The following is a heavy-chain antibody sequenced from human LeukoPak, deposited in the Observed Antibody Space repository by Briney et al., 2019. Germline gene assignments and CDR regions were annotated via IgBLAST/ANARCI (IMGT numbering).Heavy chain of an antibody. J-gene: IGHJ4*02. CDR2: INHSGST. V-gene: IGHV4-34*01. CDR3: ARVRLNGDFDY. D-gene: IGHD1-1*01. CDR1: GGSFSGYY. Sequence: SETLSLTCAVYGGSFSGYYWSWIRQPPGKGLEWIGEINHSGSTNYNPSLKSRVTISVDTSKNQFSLKLSSVTAADTAVYYCARVRLNGDFDYWGQGTLVTVSS.